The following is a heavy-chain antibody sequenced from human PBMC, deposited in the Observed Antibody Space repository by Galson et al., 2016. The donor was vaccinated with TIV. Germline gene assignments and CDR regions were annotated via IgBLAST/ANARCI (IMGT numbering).Heavy chain of an antibody. CDR1: GGAINSDGFY. V-gene: IGHV4-61*09. CDR2: ISTTGTT. Sequence: TLSLTCSVSGGAINSDGFYWSWIRQPAGKGLEWIGYISTTGTTNYNTSLKSRLTISLDPSKNQFSLRLTSVTAADTAVYYCARGLTSSSWSRYYFDYWGQGTLVTVSS. CDR3: ARGLTSSSWSRYYFDY. D-gene: IGHD6-13*01. J-gene: IGHJ4*02.